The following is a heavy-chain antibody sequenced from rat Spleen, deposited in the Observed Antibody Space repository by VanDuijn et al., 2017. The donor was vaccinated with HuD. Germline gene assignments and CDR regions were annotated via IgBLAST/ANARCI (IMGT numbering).Heavy chain of an antibody. V-gene: IGHV5-31*01. CDR1: GFTFNYYW. Sequence: EVQLVQSGGGLVQPGRSLKLSCVTSGFTFNYYWMTWIRQAPGKGLEWVASISYDGSSTYYRDSVKGRFTISRDNAKSTLYLQMGSLRTEDTATYYCARHPSNYGWFAYWGQGTLVTVSS. D-gene: IGHD1-11*01. CDR3: ARHPSNYGWFAY. J-gene: IGHJ3*01. CDR2: ISYDGSST.